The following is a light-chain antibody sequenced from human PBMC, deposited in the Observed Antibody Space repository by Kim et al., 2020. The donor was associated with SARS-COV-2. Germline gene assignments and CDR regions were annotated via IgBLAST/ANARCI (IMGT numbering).Light chain of an antibody. CDR2: AAS. CDR3: QQSHSPPYT. V-gene: IGKV1-39*01. CDR1: QGIRNY. Sequence: SASVGDRVTITCRASQGIRNYLDWYQHKPGTPPKFLIYAASTLQRGVPSRFSGSGSGTDFTLTISSLQPEDFATYYCQQSHSPPYTFGQGTKLEI. J-gene: IGKJ2*01.